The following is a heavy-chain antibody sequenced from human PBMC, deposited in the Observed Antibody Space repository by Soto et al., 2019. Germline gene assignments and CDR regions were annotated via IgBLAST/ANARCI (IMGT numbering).Heavy chain of an antibody. Sequence: QVQLQQSGPGLVKPSQTLSLTCAISGDSVSSNSAAWNWIRQSPSRGLEWLGRTYYRSKWYRDYALSVKSRIPINPATSKNQFALQLNSVTPEDTAMYYCARDEKQENIGTYIDYWGQGTQVTVSS. CDR2: TYYRSKWYR. J-gene: IGHJ4*02. D-gene: IGHD1-26*01. V-gene: IGHV6-1*01. CDR3: ARDEKQENIGTYIDY. CDR1: GDSVSSNSAA.